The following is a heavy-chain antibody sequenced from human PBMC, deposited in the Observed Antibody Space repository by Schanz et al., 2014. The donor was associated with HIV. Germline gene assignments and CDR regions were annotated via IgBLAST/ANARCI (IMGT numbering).Heavy chain of an antibody. CDR3: ARGGIWEWDQPDFDY. V-gene: IGHV3-33*08. J-gene: IGHJ4*02. CDR1: GFTFSNYA. CDR2: IWYDGSNT. Sequence: QVQLVESGGGVVQPGRSLRLSCAVSGFTFSNYAMHWVRQAPGKGLEWVACIWYDGSNTHYADSVKGRLTISRDDSKNTVYLQMNSLRAEDTAVYYCARGGIWEWDQPDFDYWGQGTLVTVSS. D-gene: IGHD2-15*01.